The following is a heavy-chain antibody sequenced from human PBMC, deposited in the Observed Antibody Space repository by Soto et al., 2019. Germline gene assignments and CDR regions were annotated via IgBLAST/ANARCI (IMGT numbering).Heavy chain of an antibody. D-gene: IGHD3-10*01. J-gene: IGHJ6*02. CDR1: GRSISSSSYY. V-gene: IGHV4-39*01. Sequence: SETLSLTCTVSGRSISSSSYYWGWIRQPPGKGLEWIGSIYYSGSTYYNPSLKSRVTISVDTSKNQFSLKLSAVTAADTAVYYCARSITMVRGVIWGYYYGMDVWGQGTTVTVSS. CDR3: ARSITMVRGVIWGYYYGMDV. CDR2: IYYSGST.